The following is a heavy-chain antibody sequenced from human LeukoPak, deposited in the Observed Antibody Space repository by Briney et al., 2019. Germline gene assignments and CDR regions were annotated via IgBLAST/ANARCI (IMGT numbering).Heavy chain of an antibody. Sequence: SETLSLTCTVSSGSISSYYWSWIRQPPGKGLEWIGYTYSSGSTNYNPSLESRVTISLDTSKNQFSLELRSVTAADTAVYYCARHRGDGFDYWGQGTLVTVSS. D-gene: IGHD3-16*01. J-gene: IGHJ4*02. CDR1: SGSISSYY. CDR3: ARHRGDGFDY. V-gene: IGHV4-4*09. CDR2: TYSSGST.